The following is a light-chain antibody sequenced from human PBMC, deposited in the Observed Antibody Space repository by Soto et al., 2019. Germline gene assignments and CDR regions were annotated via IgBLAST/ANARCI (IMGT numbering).Light chain of an antibody. Sequence: EILLTQSPGTLSLSPGERATLTCRASQSVSSSYLAWYQQKPGQAPRLLIYGASSRATGIPDRFSGSGCGTAFTLPISRLEPEDYAVYYCQQYGSSPLVTFGQGTKLEIK. V-gene: IGKV3-20*01. CDR3: QQYGSSPLVT. J-gene: IGKJ5*01. CDR2: GAS. CDR1: QSVSSSY.